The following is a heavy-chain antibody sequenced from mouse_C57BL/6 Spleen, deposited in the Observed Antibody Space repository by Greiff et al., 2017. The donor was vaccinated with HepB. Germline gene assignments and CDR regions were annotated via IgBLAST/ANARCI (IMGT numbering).Heavy chain of an antibody. CDR3: ARHYDYDGAFAY. D-gene: IGHD2-4*01. CDR2: ISYDGSN. CDR1: GYSITSGYY. V-gene: IGHV3-6*01. J-gene: IGHJ3*01. Sequence: EVQLQQSGPGLVKPSQSLSLTCSVTGYSITSGYYWNWIRQFPGNKLEWMGYISYDGSNNYNPSLKNRISITRDTSKNQFFLKLNSVTTEDTATYYCARHYDYDGAFAYWGQGTLFTVSA.